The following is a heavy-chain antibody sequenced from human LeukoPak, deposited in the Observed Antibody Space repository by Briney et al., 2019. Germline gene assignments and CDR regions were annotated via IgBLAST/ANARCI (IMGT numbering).Heavy chain of an antibody. J-gene: IGHJ4*02. V-gene: IGHV1-3*01. CDR1: GYTFTSCA. CDR2: INAGNGNT. D-gene: IGHD5-12*01. CDR3: ARDPYDYQFDY. Sequence: ASVTVSCTASGYTFTSCAMHWVRQAPGQRLEWMGWINAGNGNTKYSQKFQGRVTITRDTSASTAYMELSSLRSEDTAVYYCARDPYDYQFDYWGQGTLVTVSS.